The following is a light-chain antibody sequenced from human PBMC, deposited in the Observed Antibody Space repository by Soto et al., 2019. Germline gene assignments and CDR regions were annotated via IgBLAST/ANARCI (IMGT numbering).Light chain of an antibody. V-gene: IGKV3-15*01. CDR1: QSVSSN. Sequence: EIVMTQSPVTLSVSPLEIVTLSCMASQSVSSNLAWYQQKPGQAPSLLIYGAFTRATGIPARFSGTGSGTEFTLTISSLQSEDFALYYCQQYNDWPLTFGQGTKVDIK. CDR2: GAF. J-gene: IGKJ1*01. CDR3: QQYNDWPLT.